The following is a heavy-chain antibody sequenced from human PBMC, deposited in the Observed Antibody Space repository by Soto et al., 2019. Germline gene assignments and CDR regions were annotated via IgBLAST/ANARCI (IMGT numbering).Heavy chain of an antibody. CDR2: ISYDGSNK. CDR1: GFTFSSYA. J-gene: IGHJ4*02. Sequence: GGSLRLSCAASGFTFSSYAIHWVRQAPGEGLEWVAVISYDGSNKYYADSVKGRFTISRDNSKNTLYLQMNSLRGEDTAVYYCARETTIAARPSGFDYWGQGTLVTVSS. CDR3: ARETTIAARPSGFDY. V-gene: IGHV3-30-3*01. D-gene: IGHD6-6*01.